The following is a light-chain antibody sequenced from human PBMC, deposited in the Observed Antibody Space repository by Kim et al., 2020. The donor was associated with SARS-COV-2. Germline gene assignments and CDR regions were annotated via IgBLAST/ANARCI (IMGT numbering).Light chain of an antibody. CDR3: QTWGSVTVI. J-gene: IGLJ2*01. CDR1: SGHSSSA. Sequence: QPVLTQSPSASASLGASVKLTCTLSSGHSSSAIAWHQQQPEKGPRFLMKINSDGSHIKGDGIPDRFSGSRSGAERYLTITSLQSEDEADYYCQTWGSVTVIFGGWTKVTVL. CDR2: INSDGSH. V-gene: IGLV4-69*01.